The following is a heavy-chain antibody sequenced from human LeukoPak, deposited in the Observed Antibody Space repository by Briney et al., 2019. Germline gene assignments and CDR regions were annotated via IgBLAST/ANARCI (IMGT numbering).Heavy chain of an antibody. CDR3: ARSPPNWGADY. J-gene: IGHJ4*02. CDR1: GYTFISYD. Sequence: ASVKVSCKASGYTFISYDINWVRQATGQGREWMGWMSPNSGSTGYAQKYQGRVTMTRDTSIGTAYLELSSLKSEDTAVYYCARSPPNWGADYWGQGTLVTVSS. D-gene: IGHD7-27*01. V-gene: IGHV1-8*01. CDR2: MSPNSGST.